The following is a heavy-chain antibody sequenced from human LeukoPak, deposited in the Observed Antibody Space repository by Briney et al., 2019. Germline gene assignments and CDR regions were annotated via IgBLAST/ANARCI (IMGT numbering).Heavy chain of an antibody. CDR2: ITGSGGST. CDR3: ARGGNSYSRFDY. J-gene: IGHJ4*02. CDR1: GFTFSTYA. D-gene: IGHD2-15*01. V-gene: IGHV3-23*01. Sequence: PGGSLRLSCAASGFTFSTYAMSWVRQGPGGGLEWVSTITGSGGSTYYPDSVKGRFTVSRDNSKNTLYLQMNSLRAEDTALYYCARGGNSYSRFDYWGQGTLVTVAS.